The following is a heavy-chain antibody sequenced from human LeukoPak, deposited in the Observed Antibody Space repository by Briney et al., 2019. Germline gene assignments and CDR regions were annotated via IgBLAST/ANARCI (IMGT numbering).Heavy chain of an antibody. CDR2: IYYSGST. D-gene: IGHD6-13*01. V-gene: IGHV4-39*07. J-gene: IGHJ4*02. CDR1: GGSISSSSYY. Sequence: PSETLSLTCTVSGGSISSSSYYWGWIRQPPGKGLEWIGSIYYSGSTYYNPSLKSRVTISVDTSKNQFSLKLSSVTAADTAVYYCARRQRLQQLAMWGQGTLVTVSS. CDR3: ARRQRLQQLAM.